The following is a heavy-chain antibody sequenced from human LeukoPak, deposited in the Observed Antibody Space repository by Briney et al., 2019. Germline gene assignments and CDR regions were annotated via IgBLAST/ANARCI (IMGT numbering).Heavy chain of an antibody. J-gene: IGHJ4*02. V-gene: IGHV1-24*01. CDR3: ATESSGWYGRFCFDY. D-gene: IGHD6-19*01. Sequence: ASVKVSCKVSGYTLTELSMHWVRQAPGKGLEWMGGFDPEDGETIYAQKFQGRVTMTEDTSTDTAYMELSSLRSEDTAVYYCATESSGWYGRFCFDYWGQGTLVTVSS. CDR2: FDPEDGET. CDR1: GYTLTELS.